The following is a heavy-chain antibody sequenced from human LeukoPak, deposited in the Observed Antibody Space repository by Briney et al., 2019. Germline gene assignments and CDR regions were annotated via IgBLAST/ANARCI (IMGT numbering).Heavy chain of an antibody. CDR3: GRALRTLRTSSAGFL. J-gene: IGHJ4*02. Sequence: GGSLRLSCSPSVFTFSVYAMNWTRQAPGKGLEWISAISGRSSHTYYGDSVKGRFSISRDNAKNLLYLQMNGLGGEDTAVLYCGRALRTLRTSSAGFLWGQGTLVTVSS. CDR1: VFTFSVYA. CDR2: ISGRSSHT. V-gene: IGHV3-21*06. D-gene: IGHD6-25*01.